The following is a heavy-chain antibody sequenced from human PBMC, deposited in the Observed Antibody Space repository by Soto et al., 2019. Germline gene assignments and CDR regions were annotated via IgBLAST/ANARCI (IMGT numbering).Heavy chain of an antibody. Sequence: SETLSLTCTVSGGSISSYYCSWIRQPPGKGLEWIGYIYYSGSTNYNPSLKSRVTISVDTSKNQFSLKLSSVTAADTAVYYCARHLLTGYYHFVAFDIWGQGTMVT. CDR3: ARHLLTGYYHFVAFDI. V-gene: IGHV4-59*08. J-gene: IGHJ3*02. D-gene: IGHD3-9*01. CDR2: IYYSGST. CDR1: GGSISSYY.